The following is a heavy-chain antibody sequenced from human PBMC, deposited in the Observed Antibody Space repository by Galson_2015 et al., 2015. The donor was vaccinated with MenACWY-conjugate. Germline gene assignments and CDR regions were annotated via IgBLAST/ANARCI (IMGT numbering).Heavy chain of an antibody. J-gene: IGHJ4*02. CDR2: INPGGSST. CDR3: AKTRGASFYFDS. CDR1: GFTFSNYA. D-gene: IGHD1-26*01. Sequence: SLRLSCAASGFTFSNYAMSWGRQAPGKGLVWVSRINPGGSSTNYADSVKDRFTISRDNAKNTLYLQMNSLRPEDTAVFYCAKTRGASFYFDSWGQGTLVTVSS. V-gene: IGHV3-74*01.